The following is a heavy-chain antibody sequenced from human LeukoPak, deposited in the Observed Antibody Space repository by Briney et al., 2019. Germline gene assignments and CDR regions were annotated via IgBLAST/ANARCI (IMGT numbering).Heavy chain of an antibody. Sequence: SSVKVSCKASGGTFSSYAISWVRQAPGQGLEWMGGIIPIFGTANYAQKFQGRVTMTRNTSISTAYMELSSLRSEDTAVYYCVCGYSYGYFDYWGQGTLVTVSS. CDR3: VCGYSYGYFDY. D-gene: IGHD5-18*01. CDR2: IIPIFGTA. J-gene: IGHJ4*02. V-gene: IGHV1-69*05. CDR1: GGTFSSYA.